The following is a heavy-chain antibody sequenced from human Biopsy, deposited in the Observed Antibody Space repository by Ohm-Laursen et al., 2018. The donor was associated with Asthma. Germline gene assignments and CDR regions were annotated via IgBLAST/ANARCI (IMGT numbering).Heavy chain of an antibody. D-gene: IGHD7-27*01. Sequence: SLRLSCSASGFTFDDFAMHWVRQAPGKGLEWVASVSWNSRDIAYADSVRGRFAISRDNAKNSLYLQMNSLRVEDTAFYHCTKDTGELGMGAFDVWGQGTMVAVSS. CDR1: GFTFDDFA. J-gene: IGHJ3*01. CDR2: VSWNSRDI. CDR3: TKDTGELGMGAFDV. V-gene: IGHV3-9*01.